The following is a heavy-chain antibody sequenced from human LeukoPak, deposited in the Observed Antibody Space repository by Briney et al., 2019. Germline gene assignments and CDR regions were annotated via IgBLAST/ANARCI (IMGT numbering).Heavy chain of an antibody. D-gene: IGHD2-2*01. J-gene: IGHJ6*02. V-gene: IGHV1-8*01. CDR2: MNPNSGNT. Sequence: GASVKVSCKASGYTFTSYDINWVRQATGQGLEWMGWMNPNSGNTGYAQKFQGRVTMTRNTSISTAYMELSSLRSEDTAVYYCARGGHIVVVPAADPYYYYYYGMDVWGQGTTVTVSS. CDR1: GYTFTSYD. CDR3: ARGGHIVVVPAADPYYYYYYGMDV.